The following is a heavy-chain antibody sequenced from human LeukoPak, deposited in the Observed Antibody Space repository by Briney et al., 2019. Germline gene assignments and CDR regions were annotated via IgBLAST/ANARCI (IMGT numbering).Heavy chain of an antibody. CDR2: IYYSGST. D-gene: IGHD4-17*01. V-gene: IGHV4-39*07. Sequence: SETLSLTCTVSGGSISSSNYYWGWIRQPPGKGLEWIGSIYYSGSTYYNPSLKSRVTISVDTSKNQFSLKLGSVTAADTAMYYCARGLGGDYKGLFDYWGQGTLVTVSS. CDR1: GGSISSSNYY. CDR3: ARGLGGDYKGLFDY. J-gene: IGHJ4*02.